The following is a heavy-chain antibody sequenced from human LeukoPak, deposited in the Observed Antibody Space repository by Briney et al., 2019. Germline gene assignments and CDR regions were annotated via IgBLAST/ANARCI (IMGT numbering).Heavy chain of an antibody. D-gene: IGHD3-16*02. V-gene: IGHV3-11*05. CDR1: GFTFSDYY. J-gene: IGHJ1*01. CDR3: ARGVISAEYFQH. Sequence: GGSLRLSCAASGFTFSDYYMSWIRQAPGKGLEWVSYISSSSSYTNYADSVKGRFTISRDSAKNSLYLQMNSLRAEDTAVYYCARGVISAEYFQHWGQGTLVTVSS. CDR2: ISSSSSYT.